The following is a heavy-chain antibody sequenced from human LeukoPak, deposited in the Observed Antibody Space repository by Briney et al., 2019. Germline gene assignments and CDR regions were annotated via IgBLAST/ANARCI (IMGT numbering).Heavy chain of an antibody. D-gene: IGHD6-13*01. V-gene: IGHV4-59*01. CDR2: IYYSGST. CDR1: GGSISSYY. Sequence: SETLSLTCTVSGGSISSYYWSWIRQPPGKGLEWIGYIYYSGSTNYNPSLKSRVTISVDTSKNQFSLKLSSVTAEDTAVYYCAKDLEQQLVPDYWGQGTLVTVSS. J-gene: IGHJ4*02. CDR3: AKDLEQQLVPDY.